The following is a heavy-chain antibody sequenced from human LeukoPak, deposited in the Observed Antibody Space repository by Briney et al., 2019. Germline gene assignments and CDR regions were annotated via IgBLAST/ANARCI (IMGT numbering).Heavy chain of an antibody. J-gene: IGHJ4*02. CDR1: GFTFSSYG. V-gene: IGHV3-33*01. CDR3: AIGDCSSTSCYSIDY. CDR2: IWDDGSNK. D-gene: IGHD2-2*01. Sequence: GGSLRLSCAASGFTFSSYGMHWVRQAPGKGLEWVAVIWDDGSNKYYADSVKGRFTISRDNSKNTLYLQMNSLRAEDTAVYYCAIGDCSSTSCYSIDYWGQGTLVTVSS.